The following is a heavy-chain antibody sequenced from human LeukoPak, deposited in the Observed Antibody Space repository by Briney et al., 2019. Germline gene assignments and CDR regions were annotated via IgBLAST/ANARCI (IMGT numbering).Heavy chain of an antibody. CDR2: INHSGST. Sequence: SETLSLTCAVYGGSFSGYYWSWIRQPPGKGLEWIGEINHSGSTNYNPSLKSRVTISVDTSKNQFSLKLSSVTAADTAVYYCAGGRTYYYDSSGYYVWGQGTMVTVSS. D-gene: IGHD3-22*01. V-gene: IGHV4-34*01. J-gene: IGHJ3*01. CDR3: AGGRTYYYDSSGYYV. CDR1: GGSFSGYY.